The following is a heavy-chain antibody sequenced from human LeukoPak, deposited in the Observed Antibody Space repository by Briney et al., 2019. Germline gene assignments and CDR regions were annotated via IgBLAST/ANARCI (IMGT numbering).Heavy chain of an antibody. Sequence: GGSLRLSCAASGFTVSSNYMSWVRQAPGKGLEWVSVIYSGGSTYYADSVKGRFTISRHNSKNTLYLQMNSLRAEDTAVYYCARDGSSYNWNYHWFDPWGQGTLVTVSS. CDR3: ARDGSSYNWNYHWFDP. CDR2: IYSGGST. CDR1: GFTVSSNY. J-gene: IGHJ5*02. V-gene: IGHV3-53*04. D-gene: IGHD1-7*01.